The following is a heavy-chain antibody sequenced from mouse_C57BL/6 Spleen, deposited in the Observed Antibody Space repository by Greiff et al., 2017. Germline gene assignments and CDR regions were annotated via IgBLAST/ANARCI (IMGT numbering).Heavy chain of an antibody. Sequence: QVQLQQSGPELVKPGASVKISCKASGYAFSSSWMNWVKPRPGKGLEWIGRIYPGDGDTNYNGKFKGKATLTADKSSSTAYMQLSSLTSEDSAVYFCARTWDGYFDVWGTGTTVTVSS. D-gene: IGHD4-1*01. CDR1: GYAFSSSW. CDR3: ARTWDGYFDV. J-gene: IGHJ1*03. CDR2: IYPGDGDT. V-gene: IGHV1-82*01.